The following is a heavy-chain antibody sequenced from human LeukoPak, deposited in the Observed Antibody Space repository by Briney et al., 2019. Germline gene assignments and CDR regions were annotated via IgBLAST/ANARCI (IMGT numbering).Heavy chain of an antibody. V-gene: IGHV3-21*04. CDR3: AKGGSYPPDCGMDV. CDR1: GFTFSSYS. CDR2: ISSSSSYI. J-gene: IGHJ6*02. Sequence: GGSLRLSCAASGFTFSSYSMNWVRQAPGKGLEWVSSISSSSSYIYYADSVKGRFTISRDNSKNTLYLQMNSLRAEDTAVYYCAKGGSYPPDCGMDVWGQGTTVTVSS. D-gene: IGHD1-26*01.